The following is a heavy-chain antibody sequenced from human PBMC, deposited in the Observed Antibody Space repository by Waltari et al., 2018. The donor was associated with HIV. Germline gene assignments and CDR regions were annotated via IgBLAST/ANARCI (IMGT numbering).Heavy chain of an antibody. D-gene: IGHD2-2*01. CDR3: ARGPSIVVVPAAGRDGMDV. J-gene: IGHJ6*02. CDR1: GGTFSSYA. CDR2: RLPVVGKA. V-gene: IGHV1-69*12. Sequence: QVQLVQSGAEVKKPGSSVKVSCKASGGTFSSYAISWVRQAPGQGLEWMGGRLPVVGKAKYAQEFPGRVTITADEATSTAYIELSSLRSEDTAVYYCARGPSIVVVPAAGRDGMDVWGQGTTVTVSS.